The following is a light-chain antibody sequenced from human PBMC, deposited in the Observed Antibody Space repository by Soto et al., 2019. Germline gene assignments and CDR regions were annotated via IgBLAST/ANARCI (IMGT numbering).Light chain of an antibody. CDR3: SSYTSSSTRVV. Sequence: QSALTQPASVSGSPGQSITISCTGTSSDVGGYNYVSWYQQHPGKAPKLMIYDVSNRPSGVSNRFSGSKSGNTASLTISGXXXXXXXDYYCSSYTSSSTRVVFGGGTKVTVL. CDR2: DVS. J-gene: IGLJ2*01. V-gene: IGLV2-14*01. CDR1: SSDVGGYNY.